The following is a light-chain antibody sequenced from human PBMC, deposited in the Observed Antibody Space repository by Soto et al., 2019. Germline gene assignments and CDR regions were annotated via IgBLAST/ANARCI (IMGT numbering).Light chain of an antibody. J-gene: IGLJ2*01. CDR3: AVWDNSLNGVA. V-gene: IGLV1-47*01. Sequence: QSVLTQTPSASGTPGQRVTISCSGSNSNMGRNYVYWYQQVPGTAPNPLMYRNDVRPSGLPDRFTGSKSGTSASLAISGLRSEDEADYYCAVWDNSLNGVAFGGGTKLTVL. CDR2: RND. CDR1: NSNMGRNY.